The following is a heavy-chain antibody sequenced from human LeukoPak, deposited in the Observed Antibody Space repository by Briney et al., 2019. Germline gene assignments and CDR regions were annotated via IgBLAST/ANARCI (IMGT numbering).Heavy chain of an antibody. D-gene: IGHD3-22*01. CDR1: GYTFTSYY. Sequence: GASVKVSCKASGYTFTSYYMHWVRQAPGQGLEWMGIINPSGGSTSYTQKFQGRVTITADESTSTAYMELSSLRSEDTAVYYCARTKSYDSSGYYSFDYWGQGTLVTVSS. V-gene: IGHV1-46*01. J-gene: IGHJ4*02. CDR3: ARTKSYDSSGYYSFDY. CDR2: INPSGGST.